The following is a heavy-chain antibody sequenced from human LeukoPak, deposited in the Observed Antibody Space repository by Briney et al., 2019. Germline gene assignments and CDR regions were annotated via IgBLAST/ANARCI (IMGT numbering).Heavy chain of an antibody. CDR3: AREDDSSGYSLDY. V-gene: IGHV4-61*02. CDR2: IYTSGST. J-gene: IGHJ4*02. CDR1: GGSISSGSYY. D-gene: IGHD3-22*01. Sequence: SETLSLTCTVSGGSISSGSYYWSWIRQPPGKGLEWIGRIYTSGSTNYNPSLKSRVTISVDTSKNQFSLKLSSVTAADTAVYYCAREDDSSGYSLDYWGQGTLVTVSS.